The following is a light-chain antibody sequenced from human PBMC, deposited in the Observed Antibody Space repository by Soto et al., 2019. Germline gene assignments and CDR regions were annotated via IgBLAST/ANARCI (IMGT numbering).Light chain of an antibody. V-gene: IGKV1-17*01. CDR2: SAS. CDR1: QGIRNA. J-gene: IGKJ2*01. Sequence: DIQMTQAPASVSASVGDRVSITCRASQGIRNALGWYRQKPGKAPERLMYSASTLQTGVPSRFSGSGSGTEFTLTIYSLQPEDFATYYCLQHNTYPYTFGQGTRLDIK. CDR3: LQHNTYPYT.